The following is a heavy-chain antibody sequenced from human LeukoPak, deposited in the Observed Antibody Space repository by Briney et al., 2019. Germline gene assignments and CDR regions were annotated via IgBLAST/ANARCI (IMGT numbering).Heavy chain of an antibody. V-gene: IGHV4-59*11. CDR2: IYYSGST. CDR3: ARIRRNWLDP. Sequence: SETLSLTCTVSGGSISSHYWSWIRQPPGKGLEWIGYIYYSGSTNYNPSLKSRVTISVDTSKNQFSLKLSSVTAADTAVYYCARIRRNWLDPWGQGTLVTVSS. J-gene: IGHJ5*02. CDR1: GGSISSHY.